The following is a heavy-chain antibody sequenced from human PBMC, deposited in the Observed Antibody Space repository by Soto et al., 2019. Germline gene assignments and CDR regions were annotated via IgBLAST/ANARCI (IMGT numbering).Heavy chain of an antibody. CDR2: ISWNSGNI. CDR3: ANGYTTSCFAHFDF. CDR1: AFTFGDYA. V-gene: IGHV3-9*01. Sequence: EVQLVESGGGLVQPGRSLRLSCAASAFTFGDYAMHWVRQAPEKGLEWVSCISWNSGNIVYVDSVEGRFTISRDNAKNSLYLQMNSLRPEDTAFYYCANGYTTSCFAHFDFWGQGALVTVSS. J-gene: IGHJ4*02. D-gene: IGHD2-2*01.